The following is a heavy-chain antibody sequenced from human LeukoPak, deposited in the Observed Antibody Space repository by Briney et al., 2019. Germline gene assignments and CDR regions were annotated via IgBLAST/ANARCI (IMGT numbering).Heavy chain of an antibody. CDR3: ARPYYYDGYFDY. Sequence: EASVKVSCKASGYNFLIYGINWVRQAPGQGLEWMGWISAYNGNTNYAQNLQGRVTMTTDTSTSTAYMELRSLRSDDTAVYYCARPYYYDGYFDYWGQGTLVTVSS. CDR1: GYNFLIYG. CDR2: ISAYNGNT. V-gene: IGHV1-18*01. J-gene: IGHJ4*02. D-gene: IGHD3-22*01.